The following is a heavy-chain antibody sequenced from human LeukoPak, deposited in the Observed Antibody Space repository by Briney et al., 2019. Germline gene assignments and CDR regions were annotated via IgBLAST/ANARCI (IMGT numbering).Heavy chain of an antibody. CDR2: IYYSGST. Sequence: PSQTLSLTCTVSGGSISSGGYYWSCIRQHPGKGLECIGYIYYSGSTYYNPSLKSRVTISVDTSKNQFSLKLSSVTAADTAVYYCARSPPYYDFWSGYYRPVDWLLQDAFDIWGQGTMVTVSS. J-gene: IGHJ3*02. CDR1: GGSISSGGYY. CDR3: ARSPPYYDFWSGYYRPVDWLLQDAFDI. V-gene: IGHV4-31*03. D-gene: IGHD3-3*01.